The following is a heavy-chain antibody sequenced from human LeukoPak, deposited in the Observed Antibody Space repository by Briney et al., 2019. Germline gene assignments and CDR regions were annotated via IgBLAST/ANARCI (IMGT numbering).Heavy chain of an antibody. CDR2: ISPSGGSA. J-gene: IGHJ4*02. CDR3: ARFAVHRRLAVAGQFGLDY. D-gene: IGHD6-19*01. CDR1: GYTFANYY. V-gene: IGHV1-46*01. Sequence: ASVKVSCKASGYTFANYYMHWVRQAPGQGLEWMGIISPSGGSATYAQKFQGRVTMTRDTSTSTVYMELSSLRSGDTAVYYCARFAVHRRLAVAGQFGLDYWGQGTLVTVSS.